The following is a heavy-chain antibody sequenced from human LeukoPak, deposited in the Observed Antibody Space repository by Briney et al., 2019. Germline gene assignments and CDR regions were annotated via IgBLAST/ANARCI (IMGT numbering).Heavy chain of an antibody. V-gene: IGHV4-4*07. CDR2: IYNSGTT. D-gene: IGHD1-26*01. CDR1: GGSFSSYY. CDR3: ARDRLGATGHWRIDV. Sequence: SETLSLTCTVSGGSFSSYYWTWIRQPAGKGLEWIGRIYNSGTTNYSPSLESRVTMSLDTSKNRFSLSLSSVTAADTSVYYCARDRLGATGHWRIDVWGRGTLVTVSS. J-gene: IGHJ2*01.